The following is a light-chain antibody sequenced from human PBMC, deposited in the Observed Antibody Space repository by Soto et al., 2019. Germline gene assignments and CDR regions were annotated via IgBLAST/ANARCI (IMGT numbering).Light chain of an antibody. Sequence: QSVLTQPPSASGTPGQRVTISCSGGSPNIGSNTVNWYQQLPGTAPKLLIYSNSQRPSGVPDRFSGSKSGTSASLAISGLQSEDEADYYCAAGDDSLNGYVFGTGTKVTVL. J-gene: IGLJ1*01. CDR3: AAGDDSLNGYV. CDR2: SNS. V-gene: IGLV1-44*01. CDR1: SPNIGSNT.